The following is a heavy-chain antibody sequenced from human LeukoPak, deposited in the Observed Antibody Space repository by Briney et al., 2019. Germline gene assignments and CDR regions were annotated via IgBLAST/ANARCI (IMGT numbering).Heavy chain of an antibody. V-gene: IGHV5-10-1*01. D-gene: IGHD6-19*01. CDR3: PRQRSGWPRDF. J-gene: IGHJ4*02. CDR1: GCRFTTYW. Sequence: GAALQISCKGSGCRFTTYWITWVRQMPGKGLEWMGRIDPSDSYTNYSPSFQGHFTISADKSISTANLQWSSLTAPDAALYYCPRQRSGWPRDFWGQGKVVTVSS. CDR2: IDPSDSYT.